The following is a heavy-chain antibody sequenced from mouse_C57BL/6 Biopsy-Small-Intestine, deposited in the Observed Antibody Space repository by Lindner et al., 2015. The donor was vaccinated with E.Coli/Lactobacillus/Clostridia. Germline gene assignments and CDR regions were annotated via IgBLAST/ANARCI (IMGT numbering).Heavy chain of an antibody. V-gene: IGHV1-15*01. CDR1: GYTFTDYE. Sequence: VQLQESGAELVRPGASVTLSCKASGYTFTDYEMHWVKQTPVHGLEWIGALDPKAGGTAYSQKFKDKAILTADKSSSTAYMELRSLTSEDSAIYYCTFYYGSSPYYFDYWGQGTTLTSLL. CDR3: TFYYGSSPYYFDY. CDR2: LDPKAGGT. J-gene: IGHJ2*01. D-gene: IGHD1-1*01.